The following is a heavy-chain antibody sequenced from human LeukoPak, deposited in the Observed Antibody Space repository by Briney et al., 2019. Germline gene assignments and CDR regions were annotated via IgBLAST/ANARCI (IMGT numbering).Heavy chain of an antibody. CDR1: GGSISSSSYY. Sequence: SETLSLTCTVSGGSISSSSYYWGWIRQPPGKGLEWIGSIYSSGSTHYNPSLKSRVTISVDTSKNQFSLKLSSVTAADTAVYYCARYIAAAVGSFDYWGQGTLVTVSS. D-gene: IGHD6-13*01. J-gene: IGHJ4*02. CDR2: IYSSGST. V-gene: IGHV4-39*01. CDR3: ARYIAAAVGSFDY.